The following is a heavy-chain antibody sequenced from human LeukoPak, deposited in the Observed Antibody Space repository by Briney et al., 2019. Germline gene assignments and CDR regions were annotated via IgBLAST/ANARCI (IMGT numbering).Heavy chain of an antibody. CDR3: ARGLRLWLFDY. CDR2: INSDGSST. J-gene: IGHJ4*02. D-gene: IGHD5-18*01. Sequence: GGSLRLSCAASGFTFSSYWMHWVRQAPGQGLVWVSRINSDGSSTSYADSVKGRFTISRDNAKNTLYLQMNSLRAEDTAVYYCARGLRLWLFDYWGQGTLVTVSS. CDR1: GFTFSSYW. V-gene: IGHV3-74*01.